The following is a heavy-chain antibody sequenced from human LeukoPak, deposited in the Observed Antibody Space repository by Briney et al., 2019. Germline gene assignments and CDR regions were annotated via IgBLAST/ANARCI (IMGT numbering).Heavy chain of an antibody. D-gene: IGHD3-16*01. CDR3: ARVGRGDYTWGSYSFDY. CDR2: ISYSGST. Sequence: SETLSLTCAVSGGSISSNSDYWSWIRQPPGKGLEWIGYISYSGSTNYSPSLKSRVTVSVDTSKNQFSLKLSSVTAADAAVYYCARVGRGDYTWGSYSFDYWGQGTLVTVSS. J-gene: IGHJ4*02. V-gene: IGHV4-61*05. CDR1: GGSISSNSDY.